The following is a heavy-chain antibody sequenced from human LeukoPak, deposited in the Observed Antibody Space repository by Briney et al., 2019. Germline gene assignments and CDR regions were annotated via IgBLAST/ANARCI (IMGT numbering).Heavy chain of an antibody. D-gene: IGHD1-1*01. Sequence: ASVKVSCKASVYTFTSYDINWVRQATGQGLEWRGWMNPNSGNTGYAQKFQGRVTITRNTSISTAYMELSSLRSEDTAVYYCARRLVGSLDYYYYMDVWGKGTTVTVSS. CDR3: ARRLVGSLDYYYYMDV. CDR1: VYTFTSYD. V-gene: IGHV1-8*03. CDR2: MNPNSGNT. J-gene: IGHJ6*03.